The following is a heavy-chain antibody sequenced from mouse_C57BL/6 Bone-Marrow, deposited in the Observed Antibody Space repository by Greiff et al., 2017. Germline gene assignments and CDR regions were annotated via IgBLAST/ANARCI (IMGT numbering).Heavy chain of an antibody. J-gene: IGHJ2*01. CDR1: GFTFSDYG. CDR2: ISSGSSTI. D-gene: IGHD2-1*01. CDR3: ARPRYYGNYVDY. V-gene: IGHV5-17*01. Sequence: EVKVVESGGGLVKPGGSLKLSCAASGFTFSDYGMHWVRQAPEKGLEWVAYISSGSSTIYYADTVKGRFTISRDNAKNTLFLQMTSLRSEDTAMYYCARPRYYGNYVDYWGQGTTLTVSS.